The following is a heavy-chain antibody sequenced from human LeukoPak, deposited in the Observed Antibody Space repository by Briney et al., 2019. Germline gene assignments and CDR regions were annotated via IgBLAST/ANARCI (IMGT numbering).Heavy chain of an antibody. J-gene: IGHJ4*02. V-gene: IGHV3-15*01. CDR2: IKSKTDGGTT. D-gene: IGHD6-19*01. CDR3: TTTIAVAGLYYFDY. Sequence: GGSLRLSCAASGFTFSNAWMSWVRQAPGKGLEWVGRIKSKTDGGTTDYAAPVKGSFTISRDDSKNTLYLQMNSLKTEDTAVYYCTTTIAVAGLYYFDYWGQGTLVTVSS. CDR1: GFTFSNAW.